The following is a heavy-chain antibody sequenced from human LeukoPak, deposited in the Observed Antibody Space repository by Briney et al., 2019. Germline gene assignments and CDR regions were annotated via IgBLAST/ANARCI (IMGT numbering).Heavy chain of an antibody. CDR2: VSYDGGSK. J-gene: IGHJ4*02. CDR1: GFAFSSYA. V-gene: IGHV3-30-3*01. Sequence: PGRSLRLSCAASGFAFSSYAMHWVRQGPGKGLEWVALVSYDGGSKYYADSVKGRITISRDNSKNTLHLQMNSLRTEDTAVYYCARVKGGIAAAGNHFDYWGQGTLVTVSS. CDR3: ARVKGGIAAAGNHFDY. D-gene: IGHD6-13*01.